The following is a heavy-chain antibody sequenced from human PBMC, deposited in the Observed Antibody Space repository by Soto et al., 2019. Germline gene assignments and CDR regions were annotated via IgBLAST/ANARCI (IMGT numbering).Heavy chain of an antibody. D-gene: IGHD3-22*01. V-gene: IGHV4-59*01. J-gene: IGHJ4*02. CDR1: GGSISSYY. CDR2: IYYSGST. Sequence: SETLSLTCTVSGGSISSYYWSWIRQPPGKGLEWIGYIYYSGSTNYNPSLKSRVTISVDTSKNQFSLKLSSVTAADTAVYYCARVRGSSGYYEEVKYYFDYWGQGTLVTVSS. CDR3: ARVRGSSGYYEEVKYYFDY.